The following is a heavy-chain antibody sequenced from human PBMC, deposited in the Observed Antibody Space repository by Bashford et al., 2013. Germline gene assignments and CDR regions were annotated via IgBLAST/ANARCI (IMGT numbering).Heavy chain of an antibody. CDR3: ARGGRWGYCSGGIWTT. J-gene: IGHJ4*02. CDR1: GGSFSGYY. V-gene: IGHV4-34*01. Sequence: SETLSLTCAVYGGSFSGYYWSWIRQPPGKGLEWIGEINHSGSTNYNPSLKSRVTISVDTSKNQFSLKLSSVTAADTAVYYCARGGRWGYCSGGIWTTWGPESLVTVSS. CDR2: INHSGST. D-gene: IGHD2-15*01.